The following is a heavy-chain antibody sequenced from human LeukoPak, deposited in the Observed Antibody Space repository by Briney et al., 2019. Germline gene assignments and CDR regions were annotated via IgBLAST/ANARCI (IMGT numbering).Heavy chain of an antibody. Sequence: PSETLSLTCTVSSSSINRNDWSWIRQPPGKGLEWIGYISYNGSTNYNPSLKSRVTISLDTSKNQFSLKLSSVTAADTAVYYCASANYDILTGYKPYYFDYWGQGTLVTVSS. D-gene: IGHD3-9*01. CDR1: SSSINRND. CDR3: ASANYDILTGYKPYYFDY. J-gene: IGHJ4*02. CDR2: ISYNGST. V-gene: IGHV4-59*12.